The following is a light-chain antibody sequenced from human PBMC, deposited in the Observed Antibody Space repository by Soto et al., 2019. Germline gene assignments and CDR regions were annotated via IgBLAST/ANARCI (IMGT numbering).Light chain of an antibody. CDR1: QSISSN. V-gene: IGKV3-15*01. Sequence: EIVMTHSPATLSVSPGERTPLSCRASQSISSNVAWYQQKPGQAPRLHIYGASTRATGIQARFSGSGSGTEFTLTISSLQSEDFAVYYCQQYNNWPPGLTVGGGTKVEIK. CDR3: QQYNNWPPGLT. CDR2: GAS. J-gene: IGKJ4*01.